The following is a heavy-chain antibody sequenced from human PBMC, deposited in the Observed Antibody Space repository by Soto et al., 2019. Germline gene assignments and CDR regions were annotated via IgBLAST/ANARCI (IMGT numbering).Heavy chain of an antibody. V-gene: IGHV3-64D*08. CDR3: VRFRSDDSSEGGMDV. CDR1: GFTFSSYA. Sequence: GGSLRLSCSASGFTFSSYAMHWVRQAPGKGLEYVSAISSNGGSTYYADSVKGRYTISRDNSKNTLYLQMSSLRAEDTAVYYCVRFRSDDSSEGGMDVWGQRTKVTVSS. CDR2: ISSNGGST. J-gene: IGHJ6*02. D-gene: IGHD3-22*01.